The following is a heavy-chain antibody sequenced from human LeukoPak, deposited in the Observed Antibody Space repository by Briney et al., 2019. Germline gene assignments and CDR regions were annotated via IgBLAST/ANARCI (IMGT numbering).Heavy chain of an antibody. CDR2: INHSGST. V-gene: IGHV4-34*01. CDR3: ATPKRLTTVAAFDI. CDR1: GGSFSGYY. D-gene: IGHD4-11*01. J-gene: IGHJ3*02. Sequence: SETLSLTCAVYGGSFSGYYWSWIRQPPGKGLEWIGEINHSGSTNYNPSLKSRVTISVDTSKNQFSLKLSSVTAADTAVHYCATPKRLTTVAAFDIWGQGTMVTVSS.